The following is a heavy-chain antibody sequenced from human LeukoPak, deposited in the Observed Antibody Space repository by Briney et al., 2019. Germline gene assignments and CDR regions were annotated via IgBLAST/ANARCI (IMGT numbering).Heavy chain of an antibody. CDR1: GGTFSSYA. J-gene: IGHJ5*02. V-gene: IGHV1-69*13. CDR2: IIPIFGTA. CDR3: AREAPAENWFDP. Sequence: SVKVSCKASGGTFSSYAISWVRQVPGQGLEWMGGIIPIFGTANYAQKFQGRVTITADESTSTAYMELSSLRSEDTAVYYCAREAPAENWFDPWGQGTLVTVSS.